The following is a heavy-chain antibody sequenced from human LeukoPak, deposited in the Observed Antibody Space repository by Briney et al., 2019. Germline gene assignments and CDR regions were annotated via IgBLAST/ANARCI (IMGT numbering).Heavy chain of an antibody. CDR1: GYSISSDYY. CDR2: FYHSGST. J-gene: IGHJ5*02. V-gene: IGHV4-38-2*01. Sequence: SETLSLTCAVSGYSISSDYYWGWIRQPPGKGLECIGSFYHSGSTHYNPSLKSRVTISVDTSKNQFSLNLRSVTAADTAVYYCARLDVNGDPDTWGQGTLVTVSS. D-gene: IGHD4-17*01. CDR3: ARLDVNGDPDT.